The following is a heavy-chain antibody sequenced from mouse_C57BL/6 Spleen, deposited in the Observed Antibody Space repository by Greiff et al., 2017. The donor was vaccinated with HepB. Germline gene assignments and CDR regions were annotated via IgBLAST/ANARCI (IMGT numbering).Heavy chain of an antibody. V-gene: IGHV1-69*01. D-gene: IGHD1-2*01. Sequence: QVQLQQPGAELVMPGASVKLSCKASGYTFTSYWMHWVKQRPGQGLEWIGEIDPSDSYTNYNQKFKGKSTLTVDKSSSTAYMQLSSLTSEDSAVYYCARLQAGYYGPDYWGQGTTLTVSS. CDR3: ARLQAGYYGPDY. CDR2: IDPSDSYT. J-gene: IGHJ2*01. CDR1: GYTFTSYW.